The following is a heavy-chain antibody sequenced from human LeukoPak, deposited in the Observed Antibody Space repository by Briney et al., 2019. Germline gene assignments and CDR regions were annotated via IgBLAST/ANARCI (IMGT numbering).Heavy chain of an antibody. CDR2: IYYSGST. J-gene: IGHJ4*02. CDR3: ARTDSSSSSFDY. D-gene: IGHD6-6*01. CDR1: GGSISSGGYY. Sequence: SQTLSLTCTVSGGSISSGGYYWSWIRQHPGKGLEWIGYIYYSGSTYYNPSLKSRVTISVDTSKNQFSLKLSSVTAADTAVYYCARTDSSSSSFDYWGQGTLVTVSS. V-gene: IGHV4-31*03.